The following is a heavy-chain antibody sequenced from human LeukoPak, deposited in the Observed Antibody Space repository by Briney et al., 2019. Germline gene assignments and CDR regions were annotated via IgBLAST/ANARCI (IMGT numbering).Heavy chain of an antibody. CDR3: ARGSYNTGGAYDV. CDR1: GYTFTDFC. Sequence: EASVNVSCKASGYTFTDFCIHWVRQAPGQGLEWLGWINPAIGGTKYAQKFQDRITMTRDPSISTAYIDLSSLTSDDTAVYFCARGSYNTGGAYDVWGQGTLVTVSS. CDR2: INPAIGGT. V-gene: IGHV1-2*02. D-gene: IGHD2-8*02. J-gene: IGHJ4*02.